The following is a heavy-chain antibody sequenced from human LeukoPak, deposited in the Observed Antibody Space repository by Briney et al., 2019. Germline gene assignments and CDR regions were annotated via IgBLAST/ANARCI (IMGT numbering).Heavy chain of an antibody. J-gene: IGHJ3*02. CDR2: IYYSGST. CDR1: GGSISSSSYY. Sequence: SETLSLTCTVSGGSISSSSYYWGWIRQPPGKGLEWIGSIYYSGSTYYNPSLKSRVTISVDTSKNQFSLKLSSVTAADTAVYYCARGKPSGYSSSWGAFDIWGQGTMVTVSS. CDR3: ARGKPSGYSSSWGAFDI. D-gene: IGHD6-13*01. V-gene: IGHV4-39*07.